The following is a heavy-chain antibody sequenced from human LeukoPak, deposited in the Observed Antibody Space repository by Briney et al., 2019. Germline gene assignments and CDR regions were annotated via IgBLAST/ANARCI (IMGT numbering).Heavy chain of an antibody. D-gene: IGHD3-22*01. J-gene: IGHJ3*02. V-gene: IGHV4-59*01. CDR1: GGSISSYY. CDR3: ARSLGGYYDSSGSDAFDI. CDR2: IYYSGST. Sequence: PSETLSLTSTVSGGSISSYYWSWIRQPPGKGLEWIGYIYYSGSTNYNPSLKSRVTISVDTSKNQFSLKLSSVTAADTAVYYCARSLGGYYDSSGSDAFDIWGQGTMVTVSS.